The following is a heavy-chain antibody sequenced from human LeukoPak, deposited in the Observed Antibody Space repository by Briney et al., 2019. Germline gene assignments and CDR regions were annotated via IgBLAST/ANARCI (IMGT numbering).Heavy chain of an antibody. CDR3: ATTPDYYDSSGYLDY. Sequence: GESLKISCKGSGYSFANYWIGWVRQMPGKGLEWMGIIYPGDSDTRYSPSFQGQVTISADKTITTAYLQWSSLKASDTAMYYCATTPDYYDSSGYLDYWGQGTLVTVSS. CDR2: IYPGDSDT. D-gene: IGHD3-22*01. V-gene: IGHV5-51*01. CDR1: GYSFANYW. J-gene: IGHJ4*02.